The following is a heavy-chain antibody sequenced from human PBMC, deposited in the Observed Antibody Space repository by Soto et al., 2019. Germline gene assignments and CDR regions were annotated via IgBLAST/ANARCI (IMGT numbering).Heavy chain of an antibody. V-gene: IGHV3-48*02. CDR3: ARGPLSSVVVPAAMPGSRPPYDY. CDR1: GFTFSSYS. J-gene: IGHJ4*02. D-gene: IGHD2-2*01. CDR2: ISSSSSTI. Sequence: GGSLRLSCAASGFTFSSYSMNWVRQAPGKGLEWVSYISSSSSTIYYADSVKGRFTISRDNAKNSLYLQMNSLRDEDTAVYYCARGPLSSVVVPAAMPGSRPPYDYWGQGTLVTVSS.